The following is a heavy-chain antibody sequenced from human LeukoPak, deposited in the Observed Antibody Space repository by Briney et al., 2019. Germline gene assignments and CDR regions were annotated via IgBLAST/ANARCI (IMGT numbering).Heavy chain of an antibody. D-gene: IGHD3-10*01. CDR2: INPNSGGT. Sequence: ASVNVSCKASGYTFTGYYMHWVRQAPGQGLEWMGRINPNSGGTNYAQKFQGRVTMTRDTSISTAYMELSRLRSDDTAVYYCARSRGIRGDPFDYWGQGTLVTVSS. CDR3: ARSRGIRGDPFDY. CDR1: GYTFTGYY. J-gene: IGHJ4*02. V-gene: IGHV1-2*06.